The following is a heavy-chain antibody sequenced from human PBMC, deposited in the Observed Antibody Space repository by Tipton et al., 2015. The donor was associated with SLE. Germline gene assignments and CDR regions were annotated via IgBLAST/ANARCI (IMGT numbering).Heavy chain of an antibody. Sequence: SLRLSCAASGFTVSSYAMHWVRQAPGKGLEWVAVISYDGSNKYYADSVKGRSTISRDNSKNTLYLQMNSLRAEDTAVYYCARVIVPYYYGMDVWGQGTTVTVSS. J-gene: IGHJ6*02. CDR1: GFTVSSYA. V-gene: IGHV3-30*04. CDR3: ARVIVPYYYGMDV. D-gene: IGHD2-21*01. CDR2: ISYDGSNK.